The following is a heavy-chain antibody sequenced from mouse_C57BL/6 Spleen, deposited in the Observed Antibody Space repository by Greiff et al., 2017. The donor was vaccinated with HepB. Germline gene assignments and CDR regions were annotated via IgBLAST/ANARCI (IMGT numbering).Heavy chain of an antibody. J-gene: IGHJ3*01. CDR2: FSGCGGNT. Sequence: EVKLVESGGGLVKPGGSLKLSCAASGFTFSSYTMSWVRQTPEKRLEWVATFSGCGGNTYYPDSVKGRFTISRDNAKNTLYLQMSSLRSEDTALYYCARRGDRGFAYWGQETLVTVSA. D-gene: IGHD3-3*01. V-gene: IGHV5-9*01. CDR1: GFTFSSYT. CDR3: ARRGDRGFAY.